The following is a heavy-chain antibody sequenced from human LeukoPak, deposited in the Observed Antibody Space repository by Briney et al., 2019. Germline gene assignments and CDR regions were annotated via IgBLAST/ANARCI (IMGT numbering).Heavy chain of an antibody. CDR3: ARVDYGDYDNHDAFDI. Sequence: GGSLRLSCAASGFTFSSYGMHWVRQAPGKGLEWVALISYDGSNKYYADSVKGRFTISRDNSKNTLYLQMNSLRAEDTAVYYCARVDYGDYDNHDAFDIWGQGTMVTVSS. V-gene: IGHV3-30*03. CDR1: GFTFSSYG. CDR2: ISYDGSNK. J-gene: IGHJ3*02. D-gene: IGHD4-17*01.